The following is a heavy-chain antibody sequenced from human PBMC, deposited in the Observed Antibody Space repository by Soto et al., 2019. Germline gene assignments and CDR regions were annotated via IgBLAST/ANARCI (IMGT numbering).Heavy chain of an antibody. J-gene: IGHJ4*02. CDR2: INHSGST. D-gene: IGHD5-18*01. Sequence: KPSETLSLTCAVYGGSFSGYYWSWIRQPPGKGLEWIGEINHSGSTNYNPSLKSRVTISVDTSKNQFSLKLSSVTAADTAVYYCARGPLVPAARRYSYGYGYWGQGTLVTVSS. CDR1: GGSFSGYY. CDR3: ARGPLVPAARRYSYGYGY. V-gene: IGHV4-34*01.